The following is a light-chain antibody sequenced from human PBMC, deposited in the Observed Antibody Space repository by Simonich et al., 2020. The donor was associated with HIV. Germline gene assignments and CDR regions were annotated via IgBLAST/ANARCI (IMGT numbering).Light chain of an antibody. CDR1: QSILHSPNNKDS. Sequence: DIVMTQSPDSLAVSLGERATINCKSSQSILHSPNNKDSLAWYQQKPGQPPELLIYWAATRESGVPDRFSGSGSGTDFTLTISSLQAEDVAVYYCQQYYSSPHTFGQGTRLEIK. J-gene: IGKJ2*01. CDR2: WAA. V-gene: IGKV4-1*01. CDR3: QQYYSSPHT.